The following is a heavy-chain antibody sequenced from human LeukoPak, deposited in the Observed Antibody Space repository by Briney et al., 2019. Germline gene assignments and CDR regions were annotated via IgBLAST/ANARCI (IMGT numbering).Heavy chain of an antibody. Sequence: SETLSLTCTVSGGPISSYYWSWIRQPPGKGLEWIGYIYYSGSTNYNPSLKSRVPISVDTSKNQFSLKLSSVTAADTAVYYCARDYGSGSYYNFHDAFDIWGQGTMVTVSS. CDR2: IYYSGST. D-gene: IGHD3-10*01. CDR3: ARDYGSGSYYNFHDAFDI. J-gene: IGHJ3*02. CDR1: GGPISSYY. V-gene: IGHV4-59*01.